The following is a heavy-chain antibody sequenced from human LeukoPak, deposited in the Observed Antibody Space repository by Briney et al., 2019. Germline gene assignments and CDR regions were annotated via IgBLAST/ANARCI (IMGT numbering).Heavy chain of an antibody. Sequence: GGSLRLSCAASGFTFSDSYMSWIRQAPGKGLEWVSYISSSGSTIYYSDSVKGRFTISRDNPKNSLYLQMNSLRAEDTAVYYCARDDGDSSGYYYGRWGQGTLVTVSS. J-gene: IGHJ4*02. CDR1: GFTFSDSY. D-gene: IGHD3-22*01. CDR2: ISSSGSTI. CDR3: ARDDGDSSGYYYGR. V-gene: IGHV3-11*04.